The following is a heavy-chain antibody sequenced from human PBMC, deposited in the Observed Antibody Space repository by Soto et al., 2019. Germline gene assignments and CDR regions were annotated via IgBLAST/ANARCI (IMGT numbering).Heavy chain of an antibody. CDR2: ISYDGSNK. V-gene: IGHV3-30-3*01. CDR1: GFTFSSYA. J-gene: IGHJ5*02. CDR3: ARDPIVGATMWFSWFDP. Sequence: GGSLRLSCAASGFTFSSYAMHWVRQAPGKGLEWVAVISYDGSNKYYADSVKGRFTISRDNSKNTLYLQMNSLRAEDTAVYYCARDPIVGATMWFSWFDPWG. D-gene: IGHD1-26*01.